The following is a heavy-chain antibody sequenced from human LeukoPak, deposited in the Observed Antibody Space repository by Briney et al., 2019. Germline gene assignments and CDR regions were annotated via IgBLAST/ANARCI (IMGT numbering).Heavy chain of an antibody. V-gene: IGHV4-59*01. D-gene: IGHD2/OR15-2a*01. CDR1: GYSISNTYY. CDR3: ARGFTLFDP. CDR2: ISNSGIT. J-gene: IGHJ5*02. Sequence: SETLSLTCTVSGYSISNTYYWSWIRQPPGKGLEWLGYISNSGITNYNPSLKSRVTISIDTSKNQFSLRLSSVTAADTAVYYCARGFTLFDPWGQGTLVTVSS.